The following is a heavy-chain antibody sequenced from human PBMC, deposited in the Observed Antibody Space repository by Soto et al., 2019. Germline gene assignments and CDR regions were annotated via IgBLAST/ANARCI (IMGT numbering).Heavy chain of an antibody. Sequence: QVQLVESGGGVVQPGRSLRLSCAASGFTFSSYGMHWVRQAPGKGLEWVAVIWYDGSNKYYADSVKGRFTISRDNSKKTLYLQMNSLRAEDTAVYYCARDDSSGYYYSLPLDYWGQGTLVTVSS. CDR2: IWYDGSNK. CDR3: ARDDSSGYYYSLPLDY. V-gene: IGHV3-33*01. CDR1: GFTFSSYG. D-gene: IGHD3-22*01. J-gene: IGHJ4*02.